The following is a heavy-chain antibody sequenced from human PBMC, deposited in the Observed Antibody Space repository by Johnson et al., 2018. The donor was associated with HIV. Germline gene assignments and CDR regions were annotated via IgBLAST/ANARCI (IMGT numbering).Heavy chain of an antibody. Sequence: MLLVESGGGLVQPGGSLRLSCAASGFTVRSNYMSWVRQAPGKGLEWVSVIYSGGSTYYADPVKGRFTISRDNSKNTLYLQMNSLRAEDTAVYYCARVMGATQVMGAFDIWGQGTMVTVSS. CDR1: GFTVRSNY. CDR2: IYSGGST. J-gene: IGHJ3*02. CDR3: ARVMGATQVMGAFDI. V-gene: IGHV3-66*01. D-gene: IGHD1-26*01.